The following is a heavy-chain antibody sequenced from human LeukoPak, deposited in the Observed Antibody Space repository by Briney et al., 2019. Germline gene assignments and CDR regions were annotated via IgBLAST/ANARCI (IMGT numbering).Heavy chain of an antibody. CDR1: GFTFSSYA. CDR2: ISYDGSNK. Sequence: GGSLRLSCAASGFTFSSYAMHWVRQAPGKGLEWVAVISYDGSNKYYADSVKGRFTISRDNSKNTLYLQMNSLRAEDTVVYYCARGDYDSSGYSGYMDVWGKGTTVTVSS. CDR3: ARGDYDSSGYSGYMDV. V-gene: IGHV3-30*04. D-gene: IGHD3-22*01. J-gene: IGHJ6*03.